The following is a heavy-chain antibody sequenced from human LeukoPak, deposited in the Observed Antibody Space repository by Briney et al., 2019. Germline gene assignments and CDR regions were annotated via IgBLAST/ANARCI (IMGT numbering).Heavy chain of an antibody. V-gene: IGHV4-59*13. J-gene: IGHJ3*01. CDR2: IYSTGST. CDR3: ARVRIGETSYDASDV. CDR1: GGSISAYY. D-gene: IGHD1-26*01. Sequence: SETLSLTCTVSGGSISAYYWTWIRQPPGKGLEWIGDIYSTGSTNYNPYLKRRVTISVDTSKNQFSLKLSSVTAADTAVYFCARVRIGETSYDASDVWGLGTMVTVSS.